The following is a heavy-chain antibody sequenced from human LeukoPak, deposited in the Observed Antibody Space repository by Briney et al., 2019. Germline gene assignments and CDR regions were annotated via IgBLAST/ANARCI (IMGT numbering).Heavy chain of an antibody. CDR3: ARAISGSYTTFDY. D-gene: IGHD3-10*01. CDR2: INPNSGGT. V-gene: IGHV1-2*02. Sequence: ASVKVSCKASGYTFTSYDINWVRQATGQGLEWMGWINPNSGGTNYAQKFQGRVTMTRDTSISTAYMELSRLRSDDTAVYYCARAISGSYTTFDYWGQGTLVTVSS. CDR1: GYTFTSYD. J-gene: IGHJ4*02.